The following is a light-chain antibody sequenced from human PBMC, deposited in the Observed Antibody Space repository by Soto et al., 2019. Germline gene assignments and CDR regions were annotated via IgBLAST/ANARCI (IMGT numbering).Light chain of an antibody. V-gene: IGKV3-15*01. CDR3: QHYNKWPRT. Sequence: EVVMTQSPATLSVSPGERATLSCRASQSVSSNLAWYQQRPCQAPRLLVYGASTRAAGIPARFSGSGSGTEFTLTISSLQSEDFAVYYCQHYNKWPRTFGQGTKVEIK. CDR2: GAS. CDR1: QSVSSN. J-gene: IGKJ1*01.